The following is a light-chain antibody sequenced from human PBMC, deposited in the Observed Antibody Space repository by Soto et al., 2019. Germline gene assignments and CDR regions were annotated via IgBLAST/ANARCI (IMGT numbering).Light chain of an antibody. V-gene: IGLV2-14*01. CDR1: SSDVGAYNY. Sequence: QSALTQPASVSGSPGQSITITCTGTSSDVGAYNYVSWYQQYPGKAPRPVIYHVNNRPSGVSNRFSGSKSDNTASLTISGLQAEDEADYYCNSYTSSSTYVFGTGTKLTVL. J-gene: IGLJ1*01. CDR3: NSYTSSSTYV. CDR2: HVN.